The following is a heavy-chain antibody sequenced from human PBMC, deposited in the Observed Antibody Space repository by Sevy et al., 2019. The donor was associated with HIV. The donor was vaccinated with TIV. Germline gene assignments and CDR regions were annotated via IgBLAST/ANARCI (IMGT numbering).Heavy chain of an antibody. CDR1: GGSISSYY. V-gene: IGHV4-59*01. Sequence: SETLSLTCTVSGGSISSYYWSWIRQPPGKGLEWIGYIYYSWSTNYNPSLKSRVTISVDTSKNQFSLKLSSVTAADTAVYYCARVSSYYDILTGYYNHWYFDLWGRGTLVTVSS. CDR2: IYYSWST. CDR3: ARVSSYYDILTGYYNHWYFDL. J-gene: IGHJ2*01. D-gene: IGHD3-9*01.